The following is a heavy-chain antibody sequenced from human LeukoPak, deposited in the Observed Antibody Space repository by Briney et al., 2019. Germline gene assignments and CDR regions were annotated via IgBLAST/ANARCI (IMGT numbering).Heavy chain of an antibody. CDR1: GFAFSDYW. J-gene: IGHJ4*02. D-gene: IGHD6-19*01. V-gene: IGHV3-7*04. Sequence: PGGSLRLSCAASGFAFSDYWMTWVRQAPGKGLEWVANIATDGSATYYVDSVKGRLTISRDNAKHSLYLQMNSLRVEDTAVYYCVRALAGAGYWGQGTLVTVSS. CDR3: VRALAGAGY. CDR2: IATDGSAT.